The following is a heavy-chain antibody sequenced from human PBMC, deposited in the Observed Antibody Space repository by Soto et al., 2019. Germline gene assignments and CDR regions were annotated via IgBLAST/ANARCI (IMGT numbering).Heavy chain of an antibody. J-gene: IGHJ4*02. CDR1: GYTFTSYG. D-gene: IGHD5-12*01. CDR3: ARDQVEMATIFDFDY. V-gene: IGHV1-18*01. CDR2: ISAYNGNT. Sequence: ASVKVSCKASGYTFTSYGISWVRQAPGQGLEWMGWISAYNGNTNYAQKLQGRVTMTTDTSTSTAYMELRSLGSDDTAVYYCARDQVEMATIFDFDYWGQGTLVTVSS.